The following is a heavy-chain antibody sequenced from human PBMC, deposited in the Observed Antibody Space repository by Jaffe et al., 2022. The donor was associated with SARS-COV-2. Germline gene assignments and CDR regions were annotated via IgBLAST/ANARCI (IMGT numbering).Heavy chain of an antibody. V-gene: IGHV3-7*01. J-gene: IGHJ6*02. CDR1: GFTFSSYW. CDR3: ARDPSIAAAGSYYYYYGMDV. Sequence: EVQLVESGGGLVQPGGSLRLSCAASGFTFSSYWMSWVRQAPGKGLEWVANIKQDGSEKYYVDSVKGRFTISRDNAKNSLYLQMNSLRAEDTAVYYCARDPSIAAAGSYYYYYGMDVWGQGTTVTVSS. CDR2: IKQDGSEK. D-gene: IGHD6-13*01.